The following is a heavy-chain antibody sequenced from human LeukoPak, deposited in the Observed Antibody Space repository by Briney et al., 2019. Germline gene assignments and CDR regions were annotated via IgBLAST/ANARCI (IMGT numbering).Heavy chain of an antibody. Sequence: PGGSLRLSFAASGFPYSYHGMHWVRPAPGKGVEGVGVVWSDATEKYYGDAVKGRFTISRDNSRNTLYLQMNSLRAEDTAVYYCAKDAQRGFDYSNSLEYWGQGTLVTVSS. D-gene: IGHD4-11*01. CDR3: AKDAQRGFDYSNSLEY. CDR2: VWSDATEK. J-gene: IGHJ4*02. V-gene: IGHV3-33*06. CDR1: GFPYSYHG.